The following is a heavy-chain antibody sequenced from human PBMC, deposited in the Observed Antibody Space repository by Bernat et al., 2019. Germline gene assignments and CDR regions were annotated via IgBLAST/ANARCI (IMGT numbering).Heavy chain of an antibody. CDR1: GFTFSSYA. Sequence: QVQLVESGGGVVQPGRSLRLSCAASGFTFSSYAMHWVRQAPGKGLEWVAVISYDGSNKYYADSVKGRFTISRDNSKNTLYLQMNSLRAEDTAVYYCARSGITGTTGAFDIWGQWTMVTVSS. D-gene: IGHD1-7*01. V-gene: IGHV3-30*01. CDR3: ARSGITGTTGAFDI. CDR2: ISYDGSNK. J-gene: IGHJ3*02.